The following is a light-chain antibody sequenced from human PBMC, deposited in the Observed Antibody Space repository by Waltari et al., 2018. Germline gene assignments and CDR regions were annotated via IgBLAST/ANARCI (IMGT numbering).Light chain of an antibody. CDR2: DDD. V-gene: IGLV3-21*04. Sequence: SYVLTQPPSVSVAPGKTARISCGGNSIGSRRVTWYHQKPGQAPELVIYDDDDRPPGIPERFSGSNSGNTATLTISRVEAEDEADYYCLVWDSSSTHQVFGGGTKLTVL. CDR3: LVWDSSSTHQV. J-gene: IGLJ2*01. CDR1: SIGSRR.